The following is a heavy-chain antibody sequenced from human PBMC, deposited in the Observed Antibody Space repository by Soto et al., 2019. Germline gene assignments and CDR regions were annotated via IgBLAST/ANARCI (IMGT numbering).Heavy chain of an antibody. D-gene: IGHD6-19*01. J-gene: IGHJ4*02. CDR1: GFAFSNYT. CDR3: ASDPLAVAGVSLDY. V-gene: IGHV3-30-3*01. CDR2: ISYDGSNK. Sequence: QVQLVESGGGVVQPGRSLRLSCAAPGFAFSNYTMHWVRQAPGKGLEWVAVISYDGSNKYYADSVKGRFTISRDNSKNTLYLQMNSLRAEDTAVYYCASDPLAVAGVSLDYWGQGTLVTVSS.